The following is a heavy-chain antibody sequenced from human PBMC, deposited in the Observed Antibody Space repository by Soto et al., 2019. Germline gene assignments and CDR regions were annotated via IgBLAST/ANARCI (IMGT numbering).Heavy chain of an antibody. J-gene: IGHJ4*02. CDR2: VYYTGST. D-gene: IGHD6-6*01. Sequence: ASETLSLTCRVSGGSMSGYYWSWIRQAPGKGLEWIGYVYYTGSTTYNPSLQSRVTISVDTPNKQFSLSLRLATAADTAVYFCARSIAVPSSHIDHWGQGIRVTVSS. CDR3: ARSIAVPSSHIDH. CDR1: GGSMSGYY. V-gene: IGHV4-59*01.